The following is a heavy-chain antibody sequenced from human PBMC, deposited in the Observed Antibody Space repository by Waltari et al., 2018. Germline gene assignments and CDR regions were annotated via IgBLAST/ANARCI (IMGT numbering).Heavy chain of an antibody. D-gene: IGHD1-1*01. J-gene: IGHJ3*02. Sequence: QVQLVQSGAEVKKPGASVTVSCKASGYTFTGYYMHWVRQAPGQGLEWMGWIIPNSGGTNYAHNFQGRVTITRDRSTSTAYIELNGLRSDDTAVYYCARDSGVTTAAFDIWGQGTMVTVSS. V-gene: IGHV1-2*02. CDR1: GYTFTGYY. CDR2: IIPNSGGT. CDR3: ARDSGVTTAAFDI.